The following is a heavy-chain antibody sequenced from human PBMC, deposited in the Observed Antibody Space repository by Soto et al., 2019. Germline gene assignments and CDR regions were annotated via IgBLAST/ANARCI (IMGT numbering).Heavy chain of an antibody. J-gene: IGHJ3*02. V-gene: IGHV2-70*11. CDR3: ARKLAVAGTGAFDI. Sequence: SGPTLVNPTQTLTLTCTFSGFSLSTSGMCVSWIRQPPGRALEWLARIDWDDDKYYSTSLKTRLTISKDTSKNQVVLTMTNMDPVDTATYYCARKLAVAGTGAFDIWGQGTMVTVSS. CDR2: IDWDDDK. D-gene: IGHD6-19*01. CDR1: GFSLSTSGMC.